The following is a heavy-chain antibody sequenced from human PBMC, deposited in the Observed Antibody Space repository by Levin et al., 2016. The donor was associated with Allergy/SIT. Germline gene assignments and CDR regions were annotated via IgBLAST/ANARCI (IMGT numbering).Heavy chain of an antibody. D-gene: IGHD5-24*01. Sequence: SETLSLTCTVSGGSVTGGTYYWDWIRQSPGKGLEWIGYIYYSGTTNYNPSLKSRVTISLDTSKNQVSLELTSVTAADTAVYFCAREKFGRNGYSNYWGQGTLVTVSS. V-gene: IGHV4-61*01. CDR3: AREKFGRNGYSNY. CDR1: GGSVTGGTYY. J-gene: IGHJ4*02. CDR2: IYYSGTT.